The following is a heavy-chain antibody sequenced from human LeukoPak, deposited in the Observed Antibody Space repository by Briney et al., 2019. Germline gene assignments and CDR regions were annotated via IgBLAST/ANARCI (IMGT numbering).Heavy chain of an antibody. J-gene: IGHJ4*02. Sequence: GGSLRLSCAASGFTFDDYGMSWVRQAPGKGLEWVSGINWNGGSTGYADSVKGRFTISRDNAKNSLYLQMNSLRAEDTALYYCARVNYGSGGYTYYFDYWGQGTLVTVSS. CDR2: INWNGGST. CDR3: ARVNYGSGGYTYYFDY. D-gene: IGHD3-10*01. V-gene: IGHV3-20*04. CDR1: GFTFDDYG.